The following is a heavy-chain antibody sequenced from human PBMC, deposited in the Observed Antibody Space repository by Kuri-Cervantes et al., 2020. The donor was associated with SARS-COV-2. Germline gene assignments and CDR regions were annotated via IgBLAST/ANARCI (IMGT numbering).Heavy chain of an antibody. CDR1: GGSISSSSYY. Sequence: ESLKISCTVSGGSISSSSYYWGWTRQPPGKGLEWIGSIYYSGSTYYNPSLKSRVTISVDTSKNQFSLKLSSVTAADTAVYYCATNPYSSSWYPPPPDYWGQGTLVTVSS. CDR2: IYYSGST. D-gene: IGHD6-13*01. CDR3: ATNPYSSSWYPPPPDY. V-gene: IGHV4-39*01. J-gene: IGHJ4*02.